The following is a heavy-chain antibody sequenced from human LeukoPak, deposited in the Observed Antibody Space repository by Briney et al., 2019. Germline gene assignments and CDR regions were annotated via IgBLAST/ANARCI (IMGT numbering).Heavy chain of an antibody. D-gene: IGHD5-12*01. CDR2: IYYSGST. J-gene: IGHJ4*02. Sequence: PSETLSLTCTVSGGSISSYYWSWIRQPPGEGLEWIGYIYYSGSTNYNPSLKSRVTISVDTSKNQFSLKLSSVTAADTAVYYCAREGGYSGYDWQPDYWGQGTLVTVSS. CDR1: GGSISSYY. CDR3: AREGGYSGYDWQPDY. V-gene: IGHV4-59*01.